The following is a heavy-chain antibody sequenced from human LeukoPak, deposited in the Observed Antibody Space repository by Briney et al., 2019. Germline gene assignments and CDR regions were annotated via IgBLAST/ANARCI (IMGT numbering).Heavy chain of an antibody. D-gene: IGHD4-17*01. CDR2: INHSGST. CDR3: ARTYGDYGVEAFDI. CDR1: GGSFSGYY. Sequence: PSETLSLTCAVYGGSFSGYYWSWIRQPPGKGLEWIGEINHSGSTNYNPSLKSRVTISVDTSKNQFSLKLSSVTAADTAVYYCARTYGDYGVEAFDIWGQGTMVTVSS. V-gene: IGHV4-34*01. J-gene: IGHJ3*02.